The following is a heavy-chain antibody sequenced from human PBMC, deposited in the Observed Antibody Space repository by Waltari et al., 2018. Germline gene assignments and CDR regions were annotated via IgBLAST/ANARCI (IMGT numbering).Heavy chain of an antibody. J-gene: IGHJ4*02. D-gene: IGHD3-10*01. V-gene: IGHV4-38-2*01. CDR3: ARLGFSDY. CDR1: GYSISSGYY. CDR2: IYHSGNT. Sequence: QVQLQESGPGLVKPSETLSLTCAVSGYSISSGYYWGWIRQPPGKGLEWIGSIYHSGNTYYNPSLKSRVTISVDTSKNQFSLKLSSVTAADTAVYYCARLGFSDYWGQGTLVTVSS.